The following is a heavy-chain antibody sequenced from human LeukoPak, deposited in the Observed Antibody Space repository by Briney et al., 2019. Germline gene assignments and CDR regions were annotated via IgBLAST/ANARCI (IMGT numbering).Heavy chain of an antibody. CDR1: GFTFSSYA. Sequence: PWGSLRLSCAASGFTFSSYAMHWVRQAPGKGLEWVAVISYDGSNKYYADSVKGRFTISRDNSKNTLYLQMNSLRAEDTAVYYCARDGSPTDYYYYGMDVWGQGTTVTVSS. CDR2: ISYDGSNK. CDR3: ARDGSPTDYYYYGMDV. V-gene: IGHV3-30-3*01. D-gene: IGHD6-13*01. J-gene: IGHJ6*02.